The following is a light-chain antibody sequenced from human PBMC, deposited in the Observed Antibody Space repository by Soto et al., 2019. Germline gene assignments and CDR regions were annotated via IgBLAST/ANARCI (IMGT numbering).Light chain of an antibody. CDR3: QQYGSSPPYT. CDR2: GAS. Sequence: EIVLTQSPGTLSLSPGERATLSCRASQSVSSSYLAWYQQKPGQAPRLLIYGASNRATGIPDRFSASGSGTDFTLNISRLETEDFAVYYCQQYGSSPPYTFGQGTKLANK. CDR1: QSVSSSY. V-gene: IGKV3-20*01. J-gene: IGKJ2*01.